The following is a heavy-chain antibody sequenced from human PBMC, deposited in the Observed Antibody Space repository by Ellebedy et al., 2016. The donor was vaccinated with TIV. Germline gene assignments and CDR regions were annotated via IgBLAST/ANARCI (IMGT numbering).Heavy chain of an antibody. Sequence: ASVKVSCXASGYTFTSYAMHWVRQAPGQRLEWMGWINAGNGNTKYSQKFQGRVTITRDTSASTAYMELSSLRSEDTAVYYCARSGNPAYGSGSYLMAPYYYYGMDVWGQGTTVTVSS. J-gene: IGHJ6*02. D-gene: IGHD3-10*01. CDR3: ARSGNPAYGSGSYLMAPYYYYGMDV. CDR2: INAGNGNT. V-gene: IGHV1-3*01. CDR1: GYTFTSYA.